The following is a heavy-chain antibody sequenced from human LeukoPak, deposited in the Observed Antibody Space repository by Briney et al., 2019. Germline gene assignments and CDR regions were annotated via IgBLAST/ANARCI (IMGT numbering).Heavy chain of an antibody. CDR1: GFTFSSCS. CDR2: ISSSSSTI. Sequence: PGGSLRLSCAVSGFTFSSCSMNWVRQAPGKGLEWVSYISSSSSTIYYADSVKGRFTISRDNAKNSLYLQMNSLRAEDTAVYYCARSSGWYYFDYWGRGTLVTVSS. CDR3: ARSSGWYYFDY. V-gene: IGHV3-48*01. D-gene: IGHD6-19*01. J-gene: IGHJ4*02.